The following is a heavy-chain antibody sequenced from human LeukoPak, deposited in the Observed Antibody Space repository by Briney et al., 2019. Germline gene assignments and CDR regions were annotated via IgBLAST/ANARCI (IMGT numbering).Heavy chain of an antibody. CDR1: GGSISSSSYY. J-gene: IGHJ3*01. CDR3: ARHSRSYYDSSPLFDY. D-gene: IGHD3-22*01. V-gene: IGHV4-39*01. Sequence: SETLSLTCTVSGGSISSSSYYWGWIRQPPGKGLEWIGSIYYSGSTYYNPSLKSRVTISVDTSKNQFSLKLSSVTAADTAVYYCARHSRSYYDSSPLFDYWGQGTMVTVSS. CDR2: IYYSGST.